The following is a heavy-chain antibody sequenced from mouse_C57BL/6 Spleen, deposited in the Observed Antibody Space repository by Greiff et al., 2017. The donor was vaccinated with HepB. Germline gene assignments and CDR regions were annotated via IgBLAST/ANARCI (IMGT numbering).Heavy chain of an antibody. J-gene: IGHJ3*01. CDR3: TRQGYYDYGGAY. V-gene: IGHV6-6*01. CDR2: IRNKANNHAT. Sequence: EVKLQESGGGLVQPGGSMKLSCAASGFTFSDAWMDWVRQSPEKGLEWVAEIRNKANNHATYYAESVKGRFTISRDDSKSSVYLQMNSLRAEDTGIYYCTRQGYYDYGGAYWGQGTLVTVSA. CDR1: GFTFSDAW. D-gene: IGHD2-4*01.